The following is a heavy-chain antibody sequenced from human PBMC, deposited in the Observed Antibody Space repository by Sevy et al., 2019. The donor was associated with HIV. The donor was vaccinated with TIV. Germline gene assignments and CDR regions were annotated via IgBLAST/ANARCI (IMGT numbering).Heavy chain of an antibody. CDR3: AGIKGVVVVTAIIGWFDP. CDR1: GFTFSSYA. D-gene: IGHD2-21*02. V-gene: IGHV3-23*01. J-gene: IGHJ5*02. CDR2: ISGSGGST. Sequence: GGSLRLSCAASGFTFSSYAMSWVRQAPGKGLEWVSAISGSGGSTYYADSVKGRFTISRDNSKNTLYLQMNSLRAEDTAVYYCAGIKGVVVVTAIIGWFDPWGQGTLVTVSS.